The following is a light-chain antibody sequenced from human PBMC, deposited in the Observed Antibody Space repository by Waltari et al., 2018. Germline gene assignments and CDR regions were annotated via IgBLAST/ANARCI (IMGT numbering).Light chain of an antibody. CDR1: QSVGSN. J-gene: IGKJ4*01. CDR3: QQYNNWPLT. Sequence: ERVMAQSPATLSVSPGERVTLSCRASQSVGSNLAWYQHKPGQAPRLLIYAASTRATGITGRFSGSGSGTQFTLTISTMQSEDFEVYHCQQYNNWPLTFGGGTKVEIK. CDR2: AAS. V-gene: IGKV3-15*01.